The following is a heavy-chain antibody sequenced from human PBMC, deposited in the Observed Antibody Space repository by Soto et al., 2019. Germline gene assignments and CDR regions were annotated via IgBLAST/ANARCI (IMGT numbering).Heavy chain of an antibody. CDR1: GGSISSGDYY. J-gene: IGHJ3*02. V-gene: IGHV4-30-4*01. D-gene: IGHD3-22*01. Sequence: SETLSLTCTVSGGSISSGDYYWSWKSQPPGKGLEWIGYIYYSGSTYYNPSLKSRVTISVDTSKNQFSLKLSSVTAADTAVYYCARSDYYEVAFDIWGQGTMVTVSS. CDR3: ARSDYYEVAFDI. CDR2: IYYSGST.